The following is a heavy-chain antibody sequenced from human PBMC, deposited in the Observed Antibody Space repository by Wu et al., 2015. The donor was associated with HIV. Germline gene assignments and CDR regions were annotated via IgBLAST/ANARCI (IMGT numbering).Heavy chain of an antibody. CDR2: FDPEDGET. CDR1: GYTLTELS. CDR3: ARGSYDYDSGGYSMSGFDI. V-gene: IGHV1-24*01. J-gene: IGHJ3*02. D-gene: IGHD3-22*01. Sequence: QVQLVQSGAEVKKPGASVKVSCKVSGYTLTELSMHWVRQAPGKGLEWMGGFDPEDGETIYAQKFQGRVTITTDESTKTAFMALNSLTSEDTAIYYCARGSYDYDSGGYSMSGFDIWAKGQWSPSL.